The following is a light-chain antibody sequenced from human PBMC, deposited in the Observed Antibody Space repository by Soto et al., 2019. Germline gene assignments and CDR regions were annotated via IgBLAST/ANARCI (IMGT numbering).Light chain of an antibody. CDR1: QSISSY. CDR2: AAS. V-gene: IGKV1-39*01. CDR3: QQSSSTPRYT. J-gene: IGKJ2*01. Sequence: DIQMTQSPSSLSASVGDRVTITCRASQSISSYLNWYQQKQGKAPKLLIYAASSLQSGVPSRFSGSGSGTDFTLTISSLQPEDFATYYCQQSSSTPRYTFGQGTKLEIK.